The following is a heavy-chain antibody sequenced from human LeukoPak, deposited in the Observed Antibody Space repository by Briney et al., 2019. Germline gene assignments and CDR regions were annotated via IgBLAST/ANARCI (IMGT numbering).Heavy chain of an antibody. CDR1: GFTFSSYG. J-gene: IGHJ4*02. Sequence: GGSLRLSCAASGFTFSSYGMHWVRQAPGKGLEWVAFIRYDGSNKYYADSVKGRFTISRDNSKNTLYLQMNSLRAEDTAVYYCAKDRDYCDSSGSLDYWGQGTLVTVSS. CDR2: IRYDGSNK. CDR3: AKDRDYCDSSGSLDY. D-gene: IGHD3-22*01. V-gene: IGHV3-30*02.